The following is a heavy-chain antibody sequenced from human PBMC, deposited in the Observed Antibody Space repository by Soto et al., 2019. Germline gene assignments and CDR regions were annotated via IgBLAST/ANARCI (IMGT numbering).Heavy chain of an antibody. Sequence: DVQLLESGGGLAQPGESLRLSCVASGFSFSAYAMSWVRQSPGKGFEWVSTISGSGRITNYADSVKGRFTTSKDTSTNTLYQHMNSLIADDTAVYYCVKERIELWLIDYWGQGTRVTVSS. D-gene: IGHD2-21*01. CDR1: GFSFSAYA. CDR3: VKERIELWLIDY. V-gene: IGHV3-23*01. J-gene: IGHJ4*02. CDR2: ISGSGRIT.